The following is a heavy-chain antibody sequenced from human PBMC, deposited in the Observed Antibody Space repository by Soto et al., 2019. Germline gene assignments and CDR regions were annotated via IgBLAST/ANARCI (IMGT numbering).Heavy chain of an antibody. Sequence: QVQLVESGGGVVQPGRSLRLSCAASGFTFSSYGMHWVRQAPGKGLEWVAVIWYDGSNKYYADSVKGRFTISRDNSKNTLYLQMNSLRAEDTAVYYCARVYCGGDCYPFDYWGQGTLVTVSS. D-gene: IGHD2-21*02. CDR3: ARVYCGGDCYPFDY. CDR2: IWYDGSNK. J-gene: IGHJ4*02. CDR1: GFTFSSYG. V-gene: IGHV3-33*01.